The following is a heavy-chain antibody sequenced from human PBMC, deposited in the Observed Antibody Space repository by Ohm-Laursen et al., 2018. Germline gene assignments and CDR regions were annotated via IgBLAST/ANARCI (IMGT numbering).Heavy chain of an antibody. CDR1: GFTFDDYA. V-gene: IGHV3-9*01. CDR3: ARACRGYYYGSGSCA. Sequence: SLRLSCAASGFTFDDYAMYWVRQAPGKGLEWVSGISWNSGILAYADSVKGRFTISRDDAKNTLFLQMNSLRAEDTAVYYCARACRGYYYGSGSCAWGQGTLVTVSS. CDR2: ISWNSGIL. J-gene: IGHJ5*02. D-gene: IGHD3-10*01.